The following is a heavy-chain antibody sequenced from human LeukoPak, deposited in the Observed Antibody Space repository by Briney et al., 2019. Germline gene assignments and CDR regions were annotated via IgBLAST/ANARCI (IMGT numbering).Heavy chain of an antibody. J-gene: IGHJ4*02. CDR2: ISGSGGST. V-gene: IGHV3-23*01. CDR3: AKFNGVLRWYPAL. D-gene: IGHD4-23*01. Sequence: GGSLRLSCAASRFTFSNYWMTWVRQAPGKGLEWVSAISGSGGSTYYADSVKGRFTISRDNSKNTLYLQMNGLRAEDTAVYYCAKFNGVLRWYPALWGQGTLVTVSS. CDR1: RFTFSNYW.